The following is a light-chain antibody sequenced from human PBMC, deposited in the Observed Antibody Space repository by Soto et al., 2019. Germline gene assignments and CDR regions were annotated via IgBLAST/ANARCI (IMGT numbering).Light chain of an antibody. CDR1: SSDVGSYDY. V-gene: IGLV2-18*02. Sequence: QSALIQPPSVSGSPGQSVTISCTGTSSDVGSYDYVSWYQQHPGTVPKPMIYNVKTQPSGVPDRFSGSKSGNTASMTSSGLPAEDAADYYCSSYTTLSTRVFGTGTKVTVL. CDR3: SSYTTLSTRV. J-gene: IGLJ1*01. CDR2: NVK.